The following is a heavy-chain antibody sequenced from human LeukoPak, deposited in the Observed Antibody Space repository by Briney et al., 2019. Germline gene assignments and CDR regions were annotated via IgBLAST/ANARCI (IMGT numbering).Heavy chain of an antibody. V-gene: IGHV3-21*01. J-gene: IGHJ3*02. Sequence: SGGSLRLSCAASGFTFSSYSMNWVRQAPGKGLEWVSSISSSSSYIYYADSVKGRFTISRDNAKNSLYLQMNSLRAEGTAVYYCARDSPPGLDAFDIWGQGTMVTVSS. CDR3: ARDSPPGLDAFDI. CDR1: GFTFSSYS. CDR2: ISSSSSYI.